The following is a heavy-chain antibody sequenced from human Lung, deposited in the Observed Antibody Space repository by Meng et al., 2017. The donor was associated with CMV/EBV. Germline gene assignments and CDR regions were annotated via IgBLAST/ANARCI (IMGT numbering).Heavy chain of an antibody. CDR3: LRRSGGSV. Sequence: PDAGTALVRRPEPRSSTSAVSGDSITNHNWWAWVRQPPGKGLEWIGEIPHRGSSAYNPSLKSRVSMSIDKSKNQFSLKLTSVTAADTAVYHCLRRSGGSVWGQGTLVTVSS. CDR1: GDSITNHNW. D-gene: IGHD3-10*01. CDR2: IPHRGSS. V-gene: IGHV4-4*03. J-gene: IGHJ1*01.